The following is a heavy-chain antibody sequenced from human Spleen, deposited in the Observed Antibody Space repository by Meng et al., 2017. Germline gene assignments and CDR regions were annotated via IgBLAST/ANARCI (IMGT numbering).Heavy chain of an antibody. Sequence: QVQLQQWGAGLLKPSETLSLTCAVYGGSFSGYYWSWIRQPPGKGLEWIGEINHSGSTNYNPSLKSRVTISIDTSKNQFSLKLSSVTAADTAVYYCARSLRDYYGSGRLGPWGQGTLVTVSS. D-gene: IGHD3-10*01. CDR1: GGSFSGYY. J-gene: IGHJ5*02. CDR2: INHSGST. V-gene: IGHV4-34*01. CDR3: ARSLRDYYGSGRLGP.